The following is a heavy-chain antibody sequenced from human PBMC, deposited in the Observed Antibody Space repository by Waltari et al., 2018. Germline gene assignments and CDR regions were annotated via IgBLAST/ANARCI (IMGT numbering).Heavy chain of an antibody. CDR3: AKAGGIHNYPLDP. V-gene: IGHV3-30*18. CDR1: GYPFNNYG. J-gene: IGHJ5*02. CDR2: ISSDGSVK. D-gene: IGHD1-26*01. Sequence: QVEESGGGVVQPGGSLRLSCVASGYPFNNYGMHWVRQAPGKGMEWLAVISSDGSVKYYADSVKGRFTMSRDNSKNTVYLQMNSLRPEDTAVYYCAKAGGIHNYPLDPWGQGTLVTVSS.